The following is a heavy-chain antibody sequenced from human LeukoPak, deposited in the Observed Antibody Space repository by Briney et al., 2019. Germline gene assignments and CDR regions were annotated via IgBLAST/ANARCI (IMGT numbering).Heavy chain of an antibody. D-gene: IGHD3-22*01. CDR1: GFTFSSYA. CDR3: ARDPNYYDSSGYLENYYYYGMDV. V-gene: IGHV3-33*08. J-gene: IGHJ6*02. Sequence: GGSLRLSCAASGFTFSSYAMHWVRQAPGKGLEWVAVIWYDGSNKYYADSVKGRFTISRDNSKNTLYLQMNSLRAEDTAVYYCARDPNYYDSSGYLENYYYYGMDVWGQGTTVTVSS. CDR2: IWYDGSNK.